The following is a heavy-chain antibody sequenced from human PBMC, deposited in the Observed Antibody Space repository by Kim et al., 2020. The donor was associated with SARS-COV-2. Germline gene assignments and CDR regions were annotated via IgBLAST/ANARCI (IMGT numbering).Heavy chain of an antibody. CDR2: INAGNGNT. V-gene: IGHV1-3*01. J-gene: IGHJ3*02. CDR1: GYTFTSYA. D-gene: IGHD6-13*01. CDR3: ARDRGGSSWYDAFDI. Sequence: ASVKVSCKASGYTFTSYAMHWVRQAPGQRLEWMGWINAGNGNTKYSQKFQGRVTITRDTSASTAYMELSSLRSEDTAVYYCARDRGGSSWYDAFDIWGQGTMVTVSS.